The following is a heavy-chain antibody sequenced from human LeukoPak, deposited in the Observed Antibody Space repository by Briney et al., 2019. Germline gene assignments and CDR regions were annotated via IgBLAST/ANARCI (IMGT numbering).Heavy chain of an antibody. Sequence: SETLSLTCTVSGGSISSYYWSWIRQPPGKGLEWIGYIYYSGSTNYNPSLKSRVTISVDTSKNQFSLKLSSVTAADTAMYYCARQRWELLSRWFDPWGQGTLVTVSS. V-gene: IGHV4-59*08. CDR1: GGSISSYY. J-gene: IGHJ5*02. D-gene: IGHD1-26*01. CDR2: IYYSGST. CDR3: ARQRWELLSRWFDP.